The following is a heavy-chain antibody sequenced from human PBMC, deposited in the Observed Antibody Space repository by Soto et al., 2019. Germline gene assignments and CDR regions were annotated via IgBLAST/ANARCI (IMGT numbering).Heavy chain of an antibody. J-gene: IGHJ6*02. CDR2: IYYSGST. CDR3: RLVGAFSNYYYYGMDV. D-gene: IGHD6-6*01. V-gene: IGHV4-31*03. CDR1: GGSISSGGYY. Sequence: QVQLQESGPGLVKPSQTLSLTCTVSGGSISSGGYYWSWIRQHPGKGLEWIGYIYYSGSTYYNPSLKSRVTISVDTSKNQFSLKLSSVTAADTAVYYCRLVGAFSNYYYYGMDVWGQGTTVTVSS.